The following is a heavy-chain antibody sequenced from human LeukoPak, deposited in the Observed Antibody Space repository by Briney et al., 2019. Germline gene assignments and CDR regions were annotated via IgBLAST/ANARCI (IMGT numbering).Heavy chain of an antibody. J-gene: IGHJ3*02. D-gene: IGHD2-15*01. V-gene: IGHV3-23*01. CDR3: AKGGYCSGGSCYFDAFDI. CDR1: GFTFSSHA. Sequence: GGSLRLSCAASGFTFSSHAMSWVRQAPGKGLEWVSAISGSGGSTYYADSVKGRFTISRDNSKNTLYLQMNSLRAEDTAVYYCAKGGYCSGGSCYFDAFDIWGQGTMVTVSS. CDR2: ISGSGGST.